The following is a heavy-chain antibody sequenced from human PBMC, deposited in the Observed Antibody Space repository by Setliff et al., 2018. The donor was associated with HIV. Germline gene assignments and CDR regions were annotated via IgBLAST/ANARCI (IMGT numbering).Heavy chain of an antibody. CDR3: ARMESTSPPRGLDY. J-gene: IGHJ4*02. D-gene: IGHD3-3*01. CDR1: RGSINSGGSY. V-gene: IGHV4-31*03. CDR2: IYYSGNT. Sequence: TCTVSRGSINSGGSYWSWIRQHPGKGLEWIGYIYYSGNTYYNPSFKSRVTMSVDTSKNQFSLKLISVTAADTAVYYCARMESTSPPRGLDYWGQGTLVTVSS.